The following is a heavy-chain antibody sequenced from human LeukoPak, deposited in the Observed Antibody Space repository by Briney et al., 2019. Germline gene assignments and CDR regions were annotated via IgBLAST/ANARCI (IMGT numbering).Heavy chain of an antibody. D-gene: IGHD2-2*01. V-gene: IGHV5-51*01. CDR3: ATYDCTSTTCSFDY. CDR2: IYPGDSDT. J-gene: IGHJ4*02. CDR1: GFIFTDYW. Sequence: GESLKISCKGSGFIFTDYWIGWVRQMLGKGLEWMGIIYPGDSDTRYSPSFQGQATISVDKSISTAYLQWTSLKASDTAMYYCATYDCTSTTCSFDYWGQGTLVTVSS.